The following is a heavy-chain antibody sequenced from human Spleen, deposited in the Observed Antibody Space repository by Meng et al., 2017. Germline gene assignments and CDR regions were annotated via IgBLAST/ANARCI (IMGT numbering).Heavy chain of an antibody. Sequence: ASVKVSCKPSGYNFPDYYIHWVRRAPGQGLEWMGWINPNSGGTNYAQKFQGRVTMTRDTSISTAYMELSSLRSEDTAVYYCARDAGTASFYYYYGMDVWGQGTTVTVSS. CDR2: INPNSGGT. CDR3: ARDAGTASFYYYYGMDV. J-gene: IGHJ6*01. D-gene: IGHD5-18*01. CDR1: GYNFPDYY. V-gene: IGHV1-2*02.